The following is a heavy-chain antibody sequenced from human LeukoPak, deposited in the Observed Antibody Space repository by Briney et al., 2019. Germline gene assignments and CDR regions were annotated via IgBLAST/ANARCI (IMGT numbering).Heavy chain of an antibody. Sequence: SETLSLTCTVSGGSISSYYWSWIRQPPGKGLEWIGYMYYSGSTNYNPSLKSRVTISVDMSKNQVSLKLSSVTAADTAVYYCARGSSGWYPTDFDYWGQGTLVTVSS. D-gene: IGHD6-19*01. V-gene: IGHV4-59*08. CDR1: GGSISSYY. J-gene: IGHJ4*02. CDR2: MYYSGST. CDR3: ARGSSGWYPTDFDY.